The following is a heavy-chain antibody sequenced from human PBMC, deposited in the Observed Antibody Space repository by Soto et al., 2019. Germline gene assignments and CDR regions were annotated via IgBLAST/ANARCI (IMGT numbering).Heavy chain of an antibody. J-gene: IGHJ4*02. CDR3: AKDRLQRFDY. D-gene: IGHD4-4*01. CDR1: GFTFSSYG. Sequence: LRLSCAASGFTFSSYGMHWVRQAPGKGLEWVAVISYDGSNKYYADSVKGRFTISRDDSKNTLYLQMNSLRAEDTAVYYCAKDRLQRFDYWGQGTLVTVSS. V-gene: IGHV3-30*18. CDR2: ISYDGSNK.